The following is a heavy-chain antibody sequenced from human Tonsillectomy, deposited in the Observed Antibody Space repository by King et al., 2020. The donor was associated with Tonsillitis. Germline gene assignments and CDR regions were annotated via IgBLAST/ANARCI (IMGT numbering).Heavy chain of an antibody. J-gene: IGHJ4*02. D-gene: IGHD3-9*01. V-gene: IGHV3-21*01. CDR2: ISSSSSYI. CDR3: ASSRSDILTGYPLSPIDY. CDR1: GFTFSDYA. Sequence: VQLVESGGDLVKPGGSLRLSCAASGFTFSDYAMNWVRQAPGKGLEWVSSISSSSSYIYYADSMKGRFSITRDNAKNSLYLQMNSLGVEDTAVYYCASSRSDILTGYPLSPIDYWGQGTLVTVSS.